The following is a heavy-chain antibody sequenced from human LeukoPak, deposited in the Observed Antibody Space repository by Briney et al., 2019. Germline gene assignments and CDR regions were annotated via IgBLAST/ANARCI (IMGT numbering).Heavy chain of an antibody. CDR3: ARGVEPLAANTLAY. D-gene: IGHD1-14*01. V-gene: IGHV3-53*01. CDR2: LYSDGNT. J-gene: IGHJ4*02. Sequence: GGPLRLSCAASGFTVITNDMTWVRQAPGKGLEWVSVLYSDGNTKYADSVQGRFTISRDNSKNTLYLEMNSLSPDDTAVYYCARGVEPLAANTLAYWGQGTLVTVSS. CDR1: GFTVITND.